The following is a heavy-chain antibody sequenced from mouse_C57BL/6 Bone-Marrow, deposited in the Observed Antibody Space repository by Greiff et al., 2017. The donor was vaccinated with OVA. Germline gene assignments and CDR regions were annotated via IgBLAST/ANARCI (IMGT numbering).Heavy chain of an antibody. CDR3: TSLFAY. D-gene: IGHD6-1*01. V-gene: IGHV5-4*01. CDR2: ISDGGSYT. CDR1: GFTFSSYA. J-gene: IGHJ3*01. Sequence: EVHLVESGGGLVKPGGSLKLSCAASGFTFSSYAMSWVRQTPEKRLEWVATISDGGSYTYYPDNVKGRFTISRDNATNNLYLQMSHLKSEDTAMYYCTSLFAYWGQGTLVTVSA.